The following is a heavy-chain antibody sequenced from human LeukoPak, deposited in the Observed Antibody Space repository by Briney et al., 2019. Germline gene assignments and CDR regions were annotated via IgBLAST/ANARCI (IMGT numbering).Heavy chain of an antibody. J-gene: IGHJ4*02. D-gene: IGHD3-22*01. V-gene: IGHV4-59*01. CDR2: IYYSGST. Sequence: PSETLSLTCTVSGGSISSYYWSWIRQPPGKGLEWIGYIYYSGSTNYNPSLKSRVTISVDRSKNQFSLKLSSVTAADTAVYYCAKAYYDSSGYYYQFDYWGRGTMVTVSS. CDR1: GGSISSYY. CDR3: AKAYYDSSGYYYQFDY.